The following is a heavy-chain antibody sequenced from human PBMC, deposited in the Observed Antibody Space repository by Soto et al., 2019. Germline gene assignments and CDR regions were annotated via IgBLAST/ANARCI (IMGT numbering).Heavy chain of an antibody. CDR2: INPNSGGT. V-gene: IGHV1-2*02. CDR3: ARDPVAVAGPQWFDP. D-gene: IGHD6-19*01. J-gene: IGHJ5*02. Sequence: ASVKVSCKASGYTFTGYYMHWVRQAPGQGLEWMGWINPNSGGTNYAQKFQGRVTMTRDTSISTAYMELSRLRSDDTAVYYCARDPVAVAGPQWFDPWGQGTLVTVSS. CDR1: GYTFTGYY.